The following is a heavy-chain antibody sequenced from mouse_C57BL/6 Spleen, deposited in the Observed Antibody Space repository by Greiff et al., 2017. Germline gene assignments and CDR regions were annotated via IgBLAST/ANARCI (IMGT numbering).Heavy chain of an antibody. CDR2: IYWDDDK. CDR3: ARRAGDDYDEGFAY. J-gene: IGHJ3*01. V-gene: IGHV8-12*01. CDR1: GFSLSTSGMG. Sequence: QVTLKVCGPGILQSSQTLSLTCSFSGFSLSTSGMGVSWIRQPSGKGLEWLAHIYWDDDKRYNPSLKSRLTISKDTSRNQVFLKITSVDTADTATYYCARRAGDDYDEGFAYGGQGTLVTVSA. D-gene: IGHD2-4*01.